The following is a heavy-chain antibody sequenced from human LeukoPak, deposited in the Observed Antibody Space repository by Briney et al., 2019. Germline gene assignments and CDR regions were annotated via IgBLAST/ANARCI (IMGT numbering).Heavy chain of an antibody. CDR2: INPSGGST. CDR1: GYTFTSYF. V-gene: IGHV1-46*01. CDR3: ARDAWYMGSSKYNWFDP. D-gene: IGHD3-10*01. Sequence: ASVKVSCKASGYTFTSYFMHWVRQAPGQGLEWMGIINPSGGSTSYAQKFQGRVTITRDTSASTAYMEPSSLRSEDTAVYYCARDAWYMGSSKYNWFDPWGQGTLVTVSS. J-gene: IGHJ5*02.